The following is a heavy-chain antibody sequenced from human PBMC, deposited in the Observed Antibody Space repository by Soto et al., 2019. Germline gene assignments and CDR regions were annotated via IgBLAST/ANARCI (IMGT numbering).Heavy chain of an antibody. J-gene: IGHJ6*02. CDR1: GFTFSSYA. CDR2: ISGIGGSR. CDR3: AKVLSSVWVRYGMDV. Sequence: EVQLLESGGGLVQPGGSLRLSCAASGFTFSSYAMSWVRQAPGKGLEWVSGISGIGGSRYYADSVKGRFTISRDNSKNTLYLQMNSLRVEDTAVYYCAKVLSSVWVRYGMDVWGQGTTVTVSS. D-gene: IGHD3-16*01. V-gene: IGHV3-23*01.